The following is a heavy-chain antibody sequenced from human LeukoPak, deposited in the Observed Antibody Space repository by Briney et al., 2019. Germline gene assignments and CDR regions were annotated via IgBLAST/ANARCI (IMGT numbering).Heavy chain of an antibody. CDR2: INPNSGGT. V-gene: IGHV1-2*02. Sequence: ASVKVSCKASGYTFTGYYMHWVRQAPGQGLEWMGWINPNSGGTNYAQKFQGRVTMTTDTSTSTAYMELRSLRSDDTAVYYCARETGYSSGWYGYWGQGTLVTVSS. CDR3: ARETGYSSGWYGY. D-gene: IGHD6-19*01. J-gene: IGHJ4*02. CDR1: GYTFTGYY.